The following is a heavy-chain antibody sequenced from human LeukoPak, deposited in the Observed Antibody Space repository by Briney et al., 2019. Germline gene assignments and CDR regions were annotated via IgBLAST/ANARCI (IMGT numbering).Heavy chain of an antibody. D-gene: IGHD1-1*01. J-gene: IGHJ4*02. Sequence: GASVKVSCKASGGTFSSYAISWVRQAPGQGLEWMGGIIPIFGTANYAQKFQGRVTITTDESTSTAYMELSSLRSEDTAVYYCARDREGNWNPFDYWGQGTLVTVSS. CDR3: ARDREGNWNPFDY. V-gene: IGHV1-69*05. CDR1: GGTFSSYA. CDR2: IIPIFGTA.